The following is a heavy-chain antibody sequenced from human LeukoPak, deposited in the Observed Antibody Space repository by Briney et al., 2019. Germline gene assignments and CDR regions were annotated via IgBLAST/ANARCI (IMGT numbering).Heavy chain of an antibody. CDR3: ARDIGDNSGYPDY. V-gene: IGHV3-9*01. J-gene: IGHJ4*02. D-gene: IGHD3-22*01. Sequence: QSGGSLRLSCAASGFTFDDYAMHWVRQAPGKGLEWVSGISWNSGSIGYADSVKGRFTISRDNAKNSLYLQMNSLRAEDTAIYYCARDIGDNSGYPDYWGQGTLVTVSS. CDR2: ISWNSGSI. CDR1: GFTFDDYA.